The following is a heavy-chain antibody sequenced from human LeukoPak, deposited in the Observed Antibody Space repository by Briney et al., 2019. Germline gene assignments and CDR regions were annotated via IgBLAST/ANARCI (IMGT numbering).Heavy chain of an antibody. V-gene: IGHV4-39*01. CDR1: GGSITNSRWY. Sequence: SETLSLTCSVSGGSITNSRWYWGWLRQPPGKGLEWIGSIFYSGATNSNPSLRSRLTISVDTSKNQFSLKLGSVTAADTAVYYCARLWAARFYYFDYWGQGTLVTVSS. CDR3: ARLWAARFYYFDY. CDR2: IFYSGAT. J-gene: IGHJ4*02. D-gene: IGHD6-6*01.